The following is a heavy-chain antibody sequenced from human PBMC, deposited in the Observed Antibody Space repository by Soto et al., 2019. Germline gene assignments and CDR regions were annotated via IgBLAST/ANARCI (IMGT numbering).Heavy chain of an antibody. D-gene: IGHD4-17*01. CDR2: INPSGGST. Sequence: ASVKVSCKASGYTLTSYYMHWVRQAPGQGLEWMGIINPSGGSTSYAQKFQGRVTMTRDTSTSTVYMELSSLRSEDTAVYYCARDSAEYGDYTADFDYWGQGTLVTVSS. CDR3: ARDSAEYGDYTADFDY. CDR1: GYTLTSYY. J-gene: IGHJ4*02. V-gene: IGHV1-46*03.